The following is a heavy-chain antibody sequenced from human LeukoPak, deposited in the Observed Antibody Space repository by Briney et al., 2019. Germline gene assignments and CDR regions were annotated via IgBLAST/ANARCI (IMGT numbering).Heavy chain of an antibody. Sequence: GGSLRLSCAASRFTFSSFGMHWVRQAPGKGLEWVAVISYDGRNKYYADSVKGRFTISRDNSKNTLYLQMNSLRAEGTAVYYCARTVNWNDGWFDPWGQGTLVTVSS. CDR1: RFTFSSFG. CDR3: ARTVNWNDGWFDP. CDR2: ISYDGRNK. J-gene: IGHJ5*02. V-gene: IGHV3-30*05. D-gene: IGHD1-1*01.